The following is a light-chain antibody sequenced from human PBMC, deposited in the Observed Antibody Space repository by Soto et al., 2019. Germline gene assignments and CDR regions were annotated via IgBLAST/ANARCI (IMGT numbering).Light chain of an antibody. CDR1: SSDVGGYSY. J-gene: IGLJ1*01. CDR3: CSYAGAFTYV. CDR2: DVS. V-gene: IGLV2-11*01. Sequence: QSVLTQPRSVSGSPGHSVTTSCTGTSSDVGGYSYVSWYQQHPGKAPKLMISDVSKRPSGVPDRFSGSKFGNTASLTISGLQAEDEADYYCCSYAGAFTYVFGSGTKVTVL.